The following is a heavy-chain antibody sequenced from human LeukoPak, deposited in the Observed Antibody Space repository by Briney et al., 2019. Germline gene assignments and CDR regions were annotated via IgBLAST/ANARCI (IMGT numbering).Heavy chain of an antibody. CDR2: ISYDGSNK. J-gene: IGHJ4*02. CDR3: AKDRRWELPFDY. V-gene: IGHV3-30*18. CDR1: GFTFSSYG. D-gene: IGHD1-26*01. Sequence: GSLRLSCAASGFTFSSYGMHWVRQAPGKGLEWVAVISYDGSNKYYADSVKGRFTISRDNSKNTLYLQMNSLRAEDTAVYYCAKDRRWELPFDYWGQGTLVTVSS.